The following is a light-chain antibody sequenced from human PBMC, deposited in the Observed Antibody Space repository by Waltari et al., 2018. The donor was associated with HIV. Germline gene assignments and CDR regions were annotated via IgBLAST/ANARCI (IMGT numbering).Light chain of an antibody. CDR2: LAS. V-gene: IGKV2-28*01. J-gene: IGKJ3*01. CDR1: QSLLPNNGNNY. CDR3: LQSLHTPRYS. Sequence: DIVLTQSPLSLPVAPGESASLSCSSSQSLLPNNGNNYLDWYVQKPGQSTRRLIYLASNRDSGVPERFSGSGSGTNFTMKISRVEAEDVGIYYCLQSLHTPRYSFGPGTKVDI.